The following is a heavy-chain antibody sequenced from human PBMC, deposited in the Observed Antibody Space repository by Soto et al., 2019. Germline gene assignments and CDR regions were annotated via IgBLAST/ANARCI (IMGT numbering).Heavy chain of an antibody. Sequence: ASVKVSCKASGYTFTSYYMHWVRQAPGQGLEWMGIINPSGGSTSYAQKFQGRVTMTRDTSTSTVYMELSSLRSEDTAVYYCARGTNSYDFTDLWYYGMDVWGQGTTVTVSS. D-gene: IGHD3-3*01. J-gene: IGHJ6*02. CDR2: INPSGGST. CDR1: GYTFTSYY. V-gene: IGHV1-46*01. CDR3: ARGTNSYDFTDLWYYGMDV.